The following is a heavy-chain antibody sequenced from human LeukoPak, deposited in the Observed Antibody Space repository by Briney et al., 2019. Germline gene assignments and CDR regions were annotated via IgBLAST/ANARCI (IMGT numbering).Heavy chain of an antibody. CDR3: ARAESDSSGVDY. CDR1: GYTFTSYF. Sequence: ASVKVSCKASGYTFTSYFMHWVRQAPGQGLEWMGTINPSDAFTRYAQTFQGRVTVTRDTSTSTVYMELSSLRSEDTAVYYCARAESDSSGVDYWGQGTLVTVSS. J-gene: IGHJ4*02. V-gene: IGHV1-46*01. D-gene: IGHD3-22*01. CDR2: INPSDAFT.